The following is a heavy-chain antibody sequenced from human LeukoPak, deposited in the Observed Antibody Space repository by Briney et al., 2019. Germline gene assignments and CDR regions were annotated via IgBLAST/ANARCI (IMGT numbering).Heavy chain of an antibody. V-gene: IGHV3-21*01. CDR1: GFTFSSYS. CDR2: ISSSSSYI. J-gene: IGHJ4*02. D-gene: IGHD3-16*01. CDR3: ARDRGPPSWGFGY. Sequence: PGGSLRLSCAASGFTFSSYSMNWVRQAPGKGLEWVSSISSSSSYIYYADSVKGRFTISRDNAKNSLYLQMNSLRAEDTAVYYCARDRGPPSWGFGYWGQGTLVTVSS.